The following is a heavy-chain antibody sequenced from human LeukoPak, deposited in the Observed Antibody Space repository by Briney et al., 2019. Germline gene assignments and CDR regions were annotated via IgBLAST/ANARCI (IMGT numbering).Heavy chain of an antibody. D-gene: IGHD4-17*01. CDR2: IYTSGST. J-gene: IGHJ4*02. V-gene: IGHV4-61*02. CDR1: GGSISSSSYY. CDR3: ARAVYGDYEVPGLYFDY. Sequence: PSETLSLTCTVSGGSISSSSYYWSWIRQPAGKGLEWIGRIYTSGSTNYNPSLKSRVTMSVDTSKNQFSLKLSSVTAADTAVYYCARAVYGDYEVPGLYFDYWGQGTLVTVSS.